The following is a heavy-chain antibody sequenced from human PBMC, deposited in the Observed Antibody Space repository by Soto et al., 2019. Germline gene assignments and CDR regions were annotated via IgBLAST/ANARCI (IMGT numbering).Heavy chain of an antibody. CDR2: ISTYNGDA. Sequence: QAQLEQSGAEVKKPGASVKVSCKSSGYTFSTSGISCVRQAPGQGLEWMGWISTYNGDANYAQRFQGRVTMTTDTSTSTTFMELRSLRSDDTAVYYCAREGPRPYYYYGMDVWGQGTTVTVSS. D-gene: IGHD6-6*01. CDR3: AREGPRPYYYYGMDV. CDR1: GYTFSTSG. J-gene: IGHJ6*02. V-gene: IGHV1-18*01.